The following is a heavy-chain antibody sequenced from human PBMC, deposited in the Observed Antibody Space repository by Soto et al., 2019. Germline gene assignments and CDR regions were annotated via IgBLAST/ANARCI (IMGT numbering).Heavy chain of an antibody. CDR3: ARDARRRRIEGFTIFGVVILDY. CDR2: IIPIFGTA. V-gene: IGHV1-69*01. Sequence: QVQLVQSGAEVKKPGSSVKVSCKASGGTFSSYAISWVRQAPGQGLEWMGGIIPIFGTANYAQKFQGRVTITADESTSTAYMELSSLRSEDTAVYYCARDARRRRIEGFTIFGVVILDYWGQGTLVTVSS. J-gene: IGHJ4*02. CDR1: GGTFSSYA. D-gene: IGHD3-3*01.